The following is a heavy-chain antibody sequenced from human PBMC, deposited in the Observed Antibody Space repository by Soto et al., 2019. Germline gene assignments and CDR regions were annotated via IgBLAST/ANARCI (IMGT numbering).Heavy chain of an antibody. J-gene: IGHJ6*02. V-gene: IGHV3-30-3*01. CDR1: GFTFSSYA. D-gene: IGHD2-21*01. CDR3: ARGAPLELLCTSAGGEV. Sequence: QVQLVESGGGVVQPGRSLRLSCAASGFTFSSYAMHWVRQAPGKGLEWVAVISYDGSNKYYADSVKGRFTISRDNSKNTLYLRMNSLRAEDTAVYYCARGAPLELLCTSAGGEVWGQGTTVTVSS. CDR2: ISYDGSNK.